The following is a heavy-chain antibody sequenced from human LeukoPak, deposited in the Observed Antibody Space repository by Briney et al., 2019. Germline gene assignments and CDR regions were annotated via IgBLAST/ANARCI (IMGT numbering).Heavy chain of an antibody. J-gene: IGHJ4*02. CDR3: AKDHLLWNFDY. CDR2: ISGSGGSR. Sequence: GGSLRLSCAASGFTFSSYAMNWVRQAPGKGLEWVSAISGSGGSRYYADSVKGRFTISRANSKNTLYLQMNSLRAEDTAVYYCAKDHLLWNFDYWGQGALVTVSS. V-gene: IGHV3-23*01. CDR1: GFTFSSYA. D-gene: IGHD3-10*01.